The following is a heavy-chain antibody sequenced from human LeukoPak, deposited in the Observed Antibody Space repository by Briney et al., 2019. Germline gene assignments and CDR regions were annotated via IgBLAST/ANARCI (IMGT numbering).Heavy chain of an antibody. V-gene: IGHV4-31*03. CDR3: TRDGPRSSGYPGT. D-gene: IGHD3-22*01. CDR2: IYYSGST. J-gene: IGHJ5*02. Sequence: MPSETLSLTCTVSGGSISSGGHFWSWIRQHPGKGLEWIGYIYYSGSTYYNPSLKSRVNISVDTSKNQFSLRLNSVTAADTAVYYCTRDGPRSSGYPGTWGQGTRVTVSS. CDR1: GGSISSGGHF.